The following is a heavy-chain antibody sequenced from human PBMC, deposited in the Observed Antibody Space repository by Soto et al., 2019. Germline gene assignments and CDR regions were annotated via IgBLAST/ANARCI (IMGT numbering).Heavy chain of an antibody. V-gene: IGHV1-18*01. CDR3: ARGPTDYYDNSANYFFDY. CDR2: ISTYNGNT. J-gene: IGHJ4*02. CDR1: GYTFITYG. D-gene: IGHD3-22*01. Sequence: QVQLVQSGAEVKKPGASVKVSCKASGYTFITYGVSWVRQAPGQGLDWLGWISTYNGNTRYAERLQGRVNMTTDTTTNTAYMELRNLRSDDTAVYYCARGPTDYYDNSANYFFDYWGQGTLVTVSS.